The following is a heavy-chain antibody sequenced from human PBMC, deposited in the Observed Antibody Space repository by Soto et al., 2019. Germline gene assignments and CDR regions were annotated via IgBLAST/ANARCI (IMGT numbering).Heavy chain of an antibody. Sequence: EVQLVESGGGLVQPGGSLRLSCAASGFTFNSYWMSWVRQAPGKGLEWVANIKQDGSEKYYVDSVKGRFTISRDNAKNSLYLQMNSLRAEDTAVYYCARDHYGEYDYWGQGTLVTVSS. V-gene: IGHV3-7*01. CDR1: GFTFNSYW. CDR3: ARDHYGEYDY. D-gene: IGHD4-17*01. J-gene: IGHJ4*02. CDR2: IKQDGSEK.